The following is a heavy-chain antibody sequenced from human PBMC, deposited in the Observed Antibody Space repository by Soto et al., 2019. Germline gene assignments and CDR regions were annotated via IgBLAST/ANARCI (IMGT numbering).Heavy chain of an antibody. CDR2: INPSGVSA. CDR1: GYSFISHY. J-gene: IGHJ4*02. Sequence: QVQLVQSGAEVTRPGASVKVSCKASGYSFISHYIHWVRQAPGQGLEWMGFINPSGVSATPAQKFQGRVTMTRDTSTSTVYMELTILRSEDAAVYYCARDYLSSKLSLSYFDFWGQGTLVTVSS. D-gene: IGHD2-2*01. V-gene: IGHV1-46*01. CDR3: ARDYLSSKLSLSYFDF.